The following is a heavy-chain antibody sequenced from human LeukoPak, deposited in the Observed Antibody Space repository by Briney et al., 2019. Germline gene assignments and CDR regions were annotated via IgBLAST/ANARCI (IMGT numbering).Heavy chain of an antibody. Sequence: SETLSLTCAVSGGSISSSNWWSWVRQPPGKGLEWIGSIYYSGSTYYNPSLKSRVTISVDTSKNQFSLKLSSVTAADTAVYYCARAQIDFWSGYFYYYYYYMDVWGKGTTVTVSS. J-gene: IGHJ6*03. D-gene: IGHD3-3*01. CDR3: ARAQIDFWSGYFYYYYYYMDV. V-gene: IGHV4-4*02. CDR1: GGSISSSNW. CDR2: IYYSGST.